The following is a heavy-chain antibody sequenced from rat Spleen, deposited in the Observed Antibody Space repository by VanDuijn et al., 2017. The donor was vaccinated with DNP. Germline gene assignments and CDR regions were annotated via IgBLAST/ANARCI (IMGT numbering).Heavy chain of an antibody. J-gene: IGHJ1*01. V-gene: IGHV5S10*01. Sequence: EVQLVESGGGLVQSGRSLKVSCAASGFTFSDYNMAWVRQAPKKGLEWVATITYDGSRTYFRDSVKGRFTASRDDAKNILYLQMDSLRSEDTATYYCVTHYNYWFFDFWGPGTMVSVSS. CDR1: GFTFSDYN. CDR3: VTHYNYWFFDF. CDR2: ITYDGSRT.